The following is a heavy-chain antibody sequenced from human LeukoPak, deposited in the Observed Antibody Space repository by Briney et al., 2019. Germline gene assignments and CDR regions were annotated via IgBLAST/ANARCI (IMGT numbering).Heavy chain of an antibody. J-gene: IGHJ4*02. CDR2: IIPIFGTA. D-gene: IGHD2-2*01. CDR3: ARVGPYCSSTSCHYYFDY. CDR1: GGTFSSYA. V-gene: IGHV1-69*05. Sequence: GSSVKVSCKAPGGTFSSYAISWVRQAPGQGLEWMGGIIPIFGTANYAQKFQGRVTITTDESTSTAYMELSSLRSEDTAVYYCARVGPYCSSTSCHYYFDYWGQGTLVTVSS.